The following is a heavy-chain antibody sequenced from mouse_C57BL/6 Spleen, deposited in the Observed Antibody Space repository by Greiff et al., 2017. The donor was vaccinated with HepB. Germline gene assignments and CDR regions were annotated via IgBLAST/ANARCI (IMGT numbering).Heavy chain of an antibody. Sequence: VQLVESGAELVRPGASVTLSCKASGYTFTDYEMHWVKQTPVHGLEWIGAIDPETGGTAYNQKFKGKAILTADKSSSTAYMELRSLTSEDSAVYYCTSSDYCYYRYWFAYWGQGTLVTVSA. CDR1: GYTFTDYE. CDR2: IDPETGGT. D-gene: IGHD2-12*01. CDR3: TSSDYCYYRYWFAY. V-gene: IGHV1-15*01. J-gene: IGHJ3*01.